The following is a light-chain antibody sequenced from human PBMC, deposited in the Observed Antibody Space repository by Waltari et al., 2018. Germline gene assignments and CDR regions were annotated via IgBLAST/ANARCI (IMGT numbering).Light chain of an antibody. CDR3: QHYSDWPPRWT. CDR1: PSVRRD. V-gene: IGKV3-15*01. J-gene: IGKJ1*01. Sequence: EIVMSQSHATLSVSTGERATLSCRASPSVRRDLAWYHQKPGQAPRLLVFGVSTRATGIPARCSGSGSGTEFTLTISSLQSEDFAIYYCQHYSDWPPRWTFGQGTKVDIK. CDR2: GVS.